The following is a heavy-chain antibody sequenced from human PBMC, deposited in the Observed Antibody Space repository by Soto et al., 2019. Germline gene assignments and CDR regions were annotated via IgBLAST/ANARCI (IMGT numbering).Heavy chain of an antibody. CDR2: TYYRSKWYN. CDR3: AKHGGGGDY. J-gene: IGHJ4*02. V-gene: IGHV6-1*01. Sequence: QVQLQQSGPGLVKPSQTLSLTCAISGDSVSSNSAAWNWIRQSPSRGLEWLGMTYYRSKWYNDYGVPLKNRKTIHPNTSKNQFPPQLNSGPPESPGLFYRAKHGGGGDYWGQGTLVTVSS. CDR1: GDSVSSNSAA. D-gene: IGHD3-16*01.